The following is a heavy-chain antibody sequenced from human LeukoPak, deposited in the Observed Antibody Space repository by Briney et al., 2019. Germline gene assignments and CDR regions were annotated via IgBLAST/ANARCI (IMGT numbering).Heavy chain of an antibody. J-gene: IGHJ4*02. V-gene: IGHV4-59*12. D-gene: IGHD3-10*01. CDR1: GGSISDFY. CDR2: IYYSGTT. CDR3: ARRGRITTVRGVMNGFDY. Sequence: SETLSLTCTVSGGSISDFYWSWIRQPPGKGLEWIGHIYYSGTTKYNPSLNSRVTISVDTSKKQFSLKLSSVTAADTAVYYCARRGRITTVRGVMNGFDYWGQGTLVTVSS.